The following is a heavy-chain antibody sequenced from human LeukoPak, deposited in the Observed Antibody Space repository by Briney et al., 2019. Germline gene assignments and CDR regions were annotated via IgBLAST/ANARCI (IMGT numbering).Heavy chain of an antibody. CDR1: GFTFSKYG. CDR2: IRYDGSNK. V-gene: IGHV3-30*02. D-gene: IGHD3-10*01. J-gene: IGHJ3*01. CDR3: ARVDFPGSSLA. Sequence: GGSLRLSCAASGFTFSKYGIYWVRQAPGKGLEWVAFIRYDGSNKYYADSVKGRFSISRDNSKDTLFLQMNSLRAEDTAVYYCARVDFPGSSLAWGQGTMVTVSS.